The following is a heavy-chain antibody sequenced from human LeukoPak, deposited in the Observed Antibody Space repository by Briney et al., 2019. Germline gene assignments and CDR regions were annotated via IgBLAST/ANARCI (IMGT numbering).Heavy chain of an antibody. Sequence: GASVKVSCKASGGTFSSYAISWVRQAPGQGLEWMGGIIPIFGTANYAQKFQGRVTITAGKSTSTAYMELSSLRSEDTAVYYCARVAAAGIVYYYYHMDVWGKGTTVTVSS. CDR3: ARVAAAGIVYYYYHMDV. J-gene: IGHJ6*03. D-gene: IGHD6-13*01. V-gene: IGHV1-69*06. CDR2: IIPIFGTA. CDR1: GGTFSSYA.